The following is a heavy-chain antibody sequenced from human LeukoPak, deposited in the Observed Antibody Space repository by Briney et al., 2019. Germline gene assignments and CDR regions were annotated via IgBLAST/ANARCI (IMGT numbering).Heavy chain of an antibody. V-gene: IGHV3-13*01. J-gene: IGHJ2*01. CDR1: GFTFSSYG. CDR3: ARAAYSSTWYSRYFDL. D-gene: IGHD6-13*01. Sequence: PGGSLRLSCVTSGFTFSSYGMHWVRQATGKGLEWVSGIGTAGEIYYPGSVKGRFTISRENAKNSLYLQMNSLRAGDTAVYYCARAAYSSTWYSRYFDLWGRGTLVTVSS. CDR2: IGTAGEI.